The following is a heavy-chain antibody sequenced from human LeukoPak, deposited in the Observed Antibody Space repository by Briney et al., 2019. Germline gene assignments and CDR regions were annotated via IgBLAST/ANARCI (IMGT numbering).Heavy chain of an antibody. CDR2: IYPGNSDT. J-gene: IGHJ4*02. CDR1: GYSFTTYW. CDR3: ARRHSSGYYQDN. V-gene: IGHV5-51*01. D-gene: IGHD3-22*01. Sequence: GESLKISCKGSGYSFTTYWIGWVRQMPGKGLEWMGLIYPGNSDTRYSPSFQGQVTFSADKSIDTAYLQWNSLQASDTAMYYCARRHSSGYYQDNWGQGTLVTVSS.